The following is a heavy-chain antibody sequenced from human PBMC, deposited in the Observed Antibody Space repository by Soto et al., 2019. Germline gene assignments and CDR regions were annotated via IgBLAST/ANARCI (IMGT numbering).Heavy chain of an antibody. J-gene: IGHJ6*03. V-gene: IGHV3-7*01. D-gene: IGHD1-7*01. CDR1: GFTFSSYW. CDR2: IKQDGSEK. Sequence: EVQLVESGGGLVQPGGSLRLSCAASGFTFSSYWMSWVRQAPGKGLEWVANIKQDGSEKYYVDSVKGRFTISRDNAKNSLYLQMNSLRAEDTAVYYCARARNSFRLRYYYYYMDVWGKGTTVTVSS. CDR3: ARARNSFRLRYYYYYMDV.